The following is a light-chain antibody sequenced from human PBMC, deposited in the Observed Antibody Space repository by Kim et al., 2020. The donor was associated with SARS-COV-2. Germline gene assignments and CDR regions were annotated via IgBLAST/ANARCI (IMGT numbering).Light chain of an antibody. CDR3: QQYHSVPFT. CDR2: DAS. J-gene: IGKJ2*01. V-gene: IGKV1-33*01. Sequence: SVSRGDRVTSTCQASEDISNYLSWYQLKPGRALKLLIHDASNLETGVPSRFSGSGSGTDFVFTINSLQPEDIATYYCQQYHSVPFTFGQGTKLEI. CDR1: EDISNY.